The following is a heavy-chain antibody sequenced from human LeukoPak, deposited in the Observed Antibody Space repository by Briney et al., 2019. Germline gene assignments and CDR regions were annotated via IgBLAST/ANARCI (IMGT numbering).Heavy chain of an antibody. D-gene: IGHD3-9*01. Sequence: PSETLSLTCTVSGGSFSSHYWNWIRQPPGKGLEWIGYIYYTGYTNYNPSLKSRVTISGDTSKNQFSLKLNSVTAADTAMYYCARDYGDVLTVNYIGAFDIWGQGTMVTVSA. V-gene: IGHV4-59*11. CDR1: GGSFSSHY. J-gene: IGHJ3*02. CDR2: IYYTGYT. CDR3: ARDYGDVLTVNYIGAFDI.